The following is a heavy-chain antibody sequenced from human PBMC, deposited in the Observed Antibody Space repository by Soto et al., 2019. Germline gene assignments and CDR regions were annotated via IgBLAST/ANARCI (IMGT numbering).Heavy chain of an antibody. J-gene: IGHJ6*02. Sequence: PGGSLRLSCVASGITFRTRAMNWVRQAPGEGLEWVSVITDGGGVSKYADSVRGRFTISRDNSKNTLYLQMNSLRAEDTAVYYCEKDWRIAPSLALCLGMDVWGQGTTVTVSS. CDR1: GITFRTRA. V-gene: IGHV3-23*01. D-gene: IGHD6-13*01. CDR2: ITDGGGVS. CDR3: EKDWRIAPSLALCLGMDV.